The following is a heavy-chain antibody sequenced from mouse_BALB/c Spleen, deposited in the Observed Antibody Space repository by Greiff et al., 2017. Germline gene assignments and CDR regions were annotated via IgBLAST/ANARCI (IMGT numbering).Heavy chain of an antibody. CDR2: INPYNDGT. J-gene: IGHJ1*01. D-gene: IGHD1-2*01. CDR3: ARCGIFTTARYFDV. Sequence: VQLQQSGPELVKPGASVKMSCKASGYTFTSYVMHWVKQKPGQGLEWIGYINPYNDGTKYNEKFKGKATLTSDKSSSTAYMELSSLTSEDSAVYYCARCGIFTTARYFDVWGAGTTVTVSS. V-gene: IGHV1-14*01. CDR1: GYTFTSYV.